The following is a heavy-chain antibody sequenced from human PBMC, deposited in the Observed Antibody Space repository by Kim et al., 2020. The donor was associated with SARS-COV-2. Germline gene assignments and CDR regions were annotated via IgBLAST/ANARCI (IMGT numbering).Heavy chain of an antibody. CDR2: IYHSGST. CDR1: GGSISSGGYS. V-gene: IGHV4-30-2*01. D-gene: IGHD4-17*01. J-gene: IGHJ4*02. CDR3: AGLPTAPYGDLRGGGY. Sequence: SETLSLTCAFSGGSISSGGYSWSWIRQPPGKGLEWIGYIYHSGSTYYNPSLKSRVTISVDRSKNQFSLKLSSVTAADTAVYYCAGLPTAPYGDLRGGGYWGQGTLVTVSS.